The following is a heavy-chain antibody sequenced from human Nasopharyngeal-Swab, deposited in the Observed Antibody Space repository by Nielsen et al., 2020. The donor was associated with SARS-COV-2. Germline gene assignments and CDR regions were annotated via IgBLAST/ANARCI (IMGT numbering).Heavy chain of an antibody. CDR2: ISSSGSTI. Sequence: GGSLRLSCAASGFTVNAGYMSWIRQAPGRGLGWVSYISSSGSTINYADSVKGRFTISRDNAKNSLYLQMNSLRAEDTAVYYGAREGGVDTMIVAHSQRGPIDYWGQGTLVTVSS. V-gene: IGHV3-11*01. D-gene: IGHD3-22*01. CDR1: GFTVNAGY. J-gene: IGHJ4*02. CDR3: AREGGVDTMIVAHSQRGPIDY.